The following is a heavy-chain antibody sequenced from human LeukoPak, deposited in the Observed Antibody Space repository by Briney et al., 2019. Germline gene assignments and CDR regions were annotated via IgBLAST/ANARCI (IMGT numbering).Heavy chain of an antibody. CDR3: ASEAWGSGIPEAFDI. D-gene: IGHD3-10*01. CDR2: IYYSGST. CDR1: GGSISSGDHY. V-gene: IGHV4-30-4*01. J-gene: IGHJ3*02. Sequence: PSQTLSLTCTVSGGSISSGDHYWSWIRQPPGKGLEWIGYIYYSGSTYYNPSLKSRVTISVDTSKNQFSLKLSSVTAADTAVYYCASEAWGSGIPEAFDIWGQGTMVTVSS.